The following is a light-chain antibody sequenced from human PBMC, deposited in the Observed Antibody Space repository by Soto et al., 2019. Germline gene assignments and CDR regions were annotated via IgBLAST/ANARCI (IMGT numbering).Light chain of an antibody. V-gene: IGKV1-39*01. CDR1: QSISSY. Sequence: EIQMTQSTSSLSASVGDRVTITCRASQSISSYLNWYQQKPGKAHKXLIYAASSLQSGVPSRFSGISSGTAGTLTISSLQTEDGATYDGQQANSFPLTFGGGTKVDIK. CDR2: AAS. J-gene: IGKJ4*01. CDR3: QQANSFPLT.